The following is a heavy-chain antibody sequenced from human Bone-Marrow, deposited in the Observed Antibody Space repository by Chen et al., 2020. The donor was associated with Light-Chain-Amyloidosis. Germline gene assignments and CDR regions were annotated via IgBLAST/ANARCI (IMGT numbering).Heavy chain of an antibody. Sequence: QVQLVESGGGLVQPGRSLRLSCAASGFTFSSYGMHWVRQAPGKGLEWVAVISYDGSNKYYADSVKGRFTISRDNSKNTLYLQMNSLRAEDTAVYYCAKDRVRFLEWFSYFDYWGQGTLVTVSS. CDR1: GFTFSSYG. CDR2: ISYDGSNK. V-gene: IGHV3-30*18. CDR3: AKDRVRFLEWFSYFDY. D-gene: IGHD3-3*01. J-gene: IGHJ4*02.